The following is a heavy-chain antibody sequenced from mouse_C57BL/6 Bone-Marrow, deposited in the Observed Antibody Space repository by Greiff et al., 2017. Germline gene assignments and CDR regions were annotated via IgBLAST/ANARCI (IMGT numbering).Heavy chain of an antibody. D-gene: IGHD1-1*01. CDR1: GFTFSDYG. CDR2: ISSGSSTI. V-gene: IGHV5-17*01. J-gene: IGHJ1*03. Sequence: EVNLVESGGGLVKPGGSLKLSCAASGFTFSDYGMHWVRQAPEKGLEWVAYISSGSSTIYYADTVKGRFTISRDNDKNTLFLQMTSLRSEDTAMYYCAREGHYCGSSYVEYFDVWGTGTTVTVSS. CDR3: AREGHYCGSSYVEYFDV.